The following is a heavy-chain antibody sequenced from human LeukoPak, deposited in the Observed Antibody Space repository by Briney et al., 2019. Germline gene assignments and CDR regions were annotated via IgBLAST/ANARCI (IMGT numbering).Heavy chain of an antibody. CDR1: GFTFSSYW. V-gene: IGHV3-74*01. J-gene: IGHJ4*02. D-gene: IGHD1-26*01. CDR2: INTDGSTT. Sequence: RTGGSLILSCAASGFTFSSYWMHWVRQAPGKGLVWVSRINTDGSTTTYADSVKGQFTISRDNAKNTLYLQMNSLRAEDTAVYYCARARSGSYFDYWGQGTLVTVSS. CDR3: ARARSGSYFDY.